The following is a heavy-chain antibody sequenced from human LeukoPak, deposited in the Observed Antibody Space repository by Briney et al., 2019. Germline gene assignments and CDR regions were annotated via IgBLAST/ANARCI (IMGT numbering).Heavy chain of an antibody. Sequence: GGSLRLSCAASGFTFSSYEMNWVRQAPGKGLEWVSYISSGSTIYYADSVKGRFAISRDNAKNSLYLQMNSLRAEDTAVYYCARGPWVFSTGGQGTLVTVSS. J-gene: IGHJ4*02. CDR3: ARGPWVFST. CDR2: ISSGSTI. V-gene: IGHV3-48*03. CDR1: GFTFSSYE. D-gene: IGHD1-26*01.